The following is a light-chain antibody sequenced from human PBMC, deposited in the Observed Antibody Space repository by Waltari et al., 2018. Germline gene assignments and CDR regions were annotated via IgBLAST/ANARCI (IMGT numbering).Light chain of an antibody. Sequence: QSALTQPRSVSGSPGQSVTISCTGTSVGDYNFASWYQQLPGTVPKLLIYDVSRWPSGVLIRFSGSKSGNTASLTISGLQADDEADYYCCSYAGSHTNLIFGGGTRLTVL. CDR2: DVS. CDR3: CSYAGSHTNLI. V-gene: IGLV2-11*01. CDR1: SVGDYNF. J-gene: IGLJ2*01.